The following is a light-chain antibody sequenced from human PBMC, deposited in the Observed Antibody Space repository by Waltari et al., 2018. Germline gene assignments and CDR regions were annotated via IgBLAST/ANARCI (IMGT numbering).Light chain of an antibody. CDR1: QTLNNN. Sequence: EIVVTQSPATLSVSPGDRAILTCRTSQTLNNNLAWFQQKPGQSPRPLIYGASARASGVPARFSGSGSGTEFTLTISRLEPEDFAVYYCQQYGTSPTFGPGTKVDVK. V-gene: IGKV3D-15*02. CDR3: QQYGTSPT. CDR2: GAS. J-gene: IGKJ3*01.